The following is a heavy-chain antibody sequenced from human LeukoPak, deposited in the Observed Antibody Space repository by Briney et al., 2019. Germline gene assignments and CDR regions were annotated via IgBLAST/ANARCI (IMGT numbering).Heavy chain of an antibody. Sequence: PGGSLRLSCAASGFTFSSYGMHWVRQAPGKGLEWVAVIWYDGSNKCYADSVKGRFTISRDNSKNTLYLQMNSLSAKDTAVYYCAGDYGEYYYGMDVWGQGTTVTVSS. CDR1: GFTFSSYG. V-gene: IGHV3-33*01. CDR2: IWYDGSNK. D-gene: IGHD4-17*01. J-gene: IGHJ6*02. CDR3: AGDYGEYYYGMDV.